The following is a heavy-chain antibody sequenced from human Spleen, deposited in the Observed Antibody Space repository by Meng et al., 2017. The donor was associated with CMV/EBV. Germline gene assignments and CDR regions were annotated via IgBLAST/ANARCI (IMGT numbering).Heavy chain of an antibody. CDR3: AREGDQLWFVY. CDR1: GYTFTAHY. Sequence: ASVKVSCKASGYTFTAHYFHWVRQAPGQGLEWMGWIHPHRGDTNYAQQFQGRVTMTRDTSISTAYMELSRLRSDDTAVYYCAREGDQLWFVYWGQGTLVTVSS. D-gene: IGHD5-18*01. CDR2: IHPHRGDT. V-gene: IGHV1-2*02. J-gene: IGHJ4*02.